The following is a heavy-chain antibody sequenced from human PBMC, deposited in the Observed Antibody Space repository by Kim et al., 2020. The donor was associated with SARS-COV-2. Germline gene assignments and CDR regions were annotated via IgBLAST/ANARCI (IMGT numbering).Heavy chain of an antibody. CDR2: INHSGST. CDR3: ARGFTRFGSGSYYYYYYGMDV. V-gene: IGHV4-34*01. Sequence: SETLSLTCAVYGGSFSGYYWSWIRQPPGKGLEWIGEINHSGSTNYNPSLKSRVTISVDTSKNQFSLKLSSVTAADTAVYYCARGFTRFGSGSYYYYYYGMDVWGQGTTVTVSS. J-gene: IGHJ6*02. D-gene: IGHD3-10*01. CDR1: GGSFSGYY.